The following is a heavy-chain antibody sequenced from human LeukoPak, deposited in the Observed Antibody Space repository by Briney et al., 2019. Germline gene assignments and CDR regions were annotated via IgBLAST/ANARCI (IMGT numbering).Heavy chain of an antibody. Sequence: PGGSLRLSCAASGFTFSNFWMHWVRQAPGKGLEWVAVIWYDGSNKYYADSVKGRFTISRDNSKNTLYLQMNSLRAEDTAVYYCARDLDSYGPRGPDYWGQGTLVTVSS. CDR1: GFTFSNFW. CDR3: ARDLDSYGPRGPDY. J-gene: IGHJ4*02. V-gene: IGHV3-33*08. CDR2: IWYDGSNK. D-gene: IGHD5-18*01.